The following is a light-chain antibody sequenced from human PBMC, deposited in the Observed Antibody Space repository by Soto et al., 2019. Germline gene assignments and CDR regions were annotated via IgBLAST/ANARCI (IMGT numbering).Light chain of an antibody. J-gene: IGLJ2*01. CDR2: SNN. CDR1: TSNIGSYT. V-gene: IGLV1-44*01. CDR3: VAWDDSLNGVV. Sequence: QSVLTQPPSASGTPGQRVTISCSGSTSNIGSYTVNWYQQLPGTALKLLIYSNNQRPSGVPDRFSGSKSGTSASLAISGLQSEDEADYYCVAWDDSLNGVVFGGGTKLTVL.